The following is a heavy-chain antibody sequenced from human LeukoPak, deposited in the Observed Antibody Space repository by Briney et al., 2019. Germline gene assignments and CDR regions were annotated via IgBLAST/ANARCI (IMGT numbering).Heavy chain of an antibody. D-gene: IGHD3-22*01. J-gene: IGHJ4*02. CDR2: IYSGGST. CDR1: EFTVSSNY. CDR3: AGGVVVITFDY. Sequence: GGSLRLSCAASEFTVSSNYMSWVRQAPGKGLEWVSVIYSGGSTYYADSVKGRFTISRDNSKNTLYLQMNSLRAEDTAVYYCAGGVVVITFDYWGQGTLVTVSS. V-gene: IGHV3-66*01.